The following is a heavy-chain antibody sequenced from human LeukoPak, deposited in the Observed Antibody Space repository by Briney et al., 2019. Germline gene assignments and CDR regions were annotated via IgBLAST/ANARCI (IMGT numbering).Heavy chain of an antibody. V-gene: IGHV3-30*04. D-gene: IGHD6-13*01. CDR2: ISYDGSNK. J-gene: IGHJ6*02. CDR1: GFTFSSYA. CDR3: ARDIGIAAVGYGMDV. Sequence: GGSLRLSCAASGFTFSSYAMHWVRQAPGKGLEWVAVISYDGSNKCYADSVKGRFTISRDNSKNTLYLQMNSLRAEDTAVYYCARDIGIAAVGYGMDVWGQGTTVTVSS.